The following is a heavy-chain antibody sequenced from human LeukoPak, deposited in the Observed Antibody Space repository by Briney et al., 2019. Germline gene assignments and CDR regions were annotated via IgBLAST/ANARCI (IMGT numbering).Heavy chain of an antibody. CDR3: ARDTRGDSYNWFDP. D-gene: IGHD3-10*01. CDR1: GFTFSSYW. CDR2: IKQDGSEK. V-gene: IGHV3-7*01. Sequence: GGSLRLSCAASGFTFSSYWMSWVRQAPRKGLEWVANIKQDGSEKYYVDSVKGRFTISRGNAKNSLYLQMNSLRAEDTAVYYCARDTRGDSYNWFDPWGQGTLVTVSS. J-gene: IGHJ5*02.